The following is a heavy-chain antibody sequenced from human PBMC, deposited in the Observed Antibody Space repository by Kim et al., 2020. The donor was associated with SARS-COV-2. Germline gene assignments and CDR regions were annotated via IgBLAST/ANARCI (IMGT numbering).Heavy chain of an antibody. CDR2: ISSNGGST. CDR3: VKDPLRETPTMVRGNVPLFDY. Sequence: GGSLRLSCSASGFTFSSYAMHWVRQAPGKGLEYVSAISSNGGSTYYADSVKGRFTISRDNSKNTLYLQMSSLRAEDTAVYYCVKDPLRETPTMVRGNVPLFDYWGQGTLVTVSS. V-gene: IGHV3-64D*06. J-gene: IGHJ4*02. CDR1: GFTFSSYA. D-gene: IGHD3-10*01.